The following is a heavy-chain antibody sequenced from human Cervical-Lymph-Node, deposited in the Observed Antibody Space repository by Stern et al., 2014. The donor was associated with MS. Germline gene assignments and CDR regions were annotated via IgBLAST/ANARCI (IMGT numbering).Heavy chain of an antibody. Sequence: QLVQSGPEVKRPGESLKISCQASGYTFTSYWIGWVRQMPGKGLEWIAIIFPGGSDIRYSPSFQGQVTISADKSSSTAYLQWSSLKASDTAMYYCASTYTSVNAFDIWGQGTMVTVSS. V-gene: IGHV5-51*01. J-gene: IGHJ3*02. D-gene: IGHD2/OR15-2a*01. CDR3: ASTYTSVNAFDI. CDR2: IFPGGSDI. CDR1: GYTFTSYW.